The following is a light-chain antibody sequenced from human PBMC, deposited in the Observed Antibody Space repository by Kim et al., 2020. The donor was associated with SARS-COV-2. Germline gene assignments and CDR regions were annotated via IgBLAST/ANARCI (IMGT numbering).Light chain of an antibody. J-gene: IGLJ3*02. CDR2: YDS. CDR3: QVWDSSSDHNWV. V-gene: IGLV3-21*04. CDR1: NIGSKS. Sequence: SYELTQPPSVSVAPGKTARITCGGNNIGSKSVHWYQQKPGQAPVLVIYYDSDRPSGIPERFSGSNSGNTATLTISRVEAGDEADYYCQVWDSSSDHNWVFGGGTQLPVL.